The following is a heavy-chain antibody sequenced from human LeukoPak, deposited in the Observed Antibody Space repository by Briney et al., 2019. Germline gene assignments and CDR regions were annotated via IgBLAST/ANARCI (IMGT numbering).Heavy chain of an antibody. D-gene: IGHD3-16*01. Sequence: SGGSLRLSCAASGFTFSSYGMHWVRQAPGKGLEWVAFIRYDGSNKYYADSVKGRFTVSRDNSKNTLYLQMNSLRAEDTAVYYCAKDDYVWGGYWGQGTLVTVSS. CDR2: IRYDGSNK. J-gene: IGHJ4*02. CDR1: GFTFSSYG. V-gene: IGHV3-30*02. CDR3: AKDDYVWGGY.